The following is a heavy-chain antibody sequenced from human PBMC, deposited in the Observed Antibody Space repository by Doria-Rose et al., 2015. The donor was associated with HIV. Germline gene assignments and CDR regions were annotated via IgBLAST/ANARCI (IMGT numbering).Heavy chain of an antibody. CDR2: IFSDDER. D-gene: IGHD6-13*01. CDR3: ARIKSSRWYHKYYFDF. V-gene: IGHV2-26*01. Sequence: SGPVLVKPTETLTLTCTVSGVSLSSPGMGVSWIRQPPGKALEWLANIFSDDERSYKTSLESRLTSSRVTSKSQVVLTMTDMDPVDTATYYCARIKSSRWYHKYYFDFWGQGTLVIVSA. J-gene: IGHJ4*02. CDR1: GVSLSSPGMG.